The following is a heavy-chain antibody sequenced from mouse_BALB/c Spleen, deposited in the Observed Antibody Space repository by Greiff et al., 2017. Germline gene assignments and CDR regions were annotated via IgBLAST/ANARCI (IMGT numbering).Heavy chain of an antibody. J-gene: IGHJ3*01. CDR1: GYSITSDYA. D-gene: IGHD2-3*01. CDR2: ISYSGST. V-gene: IGHV3-2*02. Sequence: DVQLVESGPGLVKPSQSLSLTCTVTGYSITSDYAWNWIRQFPGNKLEWMGYISYSGSTSYNPSLKSRISITRDTSKNQFFLQLNSVTTEDTATYYCARGGDGYYGFAYWGQGTLVTVSA. CDR3: ARGGDGYYGFAY.